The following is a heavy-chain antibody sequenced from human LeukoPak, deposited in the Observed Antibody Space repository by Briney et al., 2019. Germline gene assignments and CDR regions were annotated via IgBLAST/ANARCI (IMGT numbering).Heavy chain of an antibody. Sequence: GASVKVSCKASGYTFTGYYMHWVRQAPGQGLEWMGWINPNSGGTNYAQKFQGRVTMTRDMSTSTVYMELSSLRSEDTAVYYCARVAAAGTIFDYWGQGTLVTVSS. CDR1: GYTFTGYY. D-gene: IGHD6-13*01. CDR2: INPNSGGT. CDR3: ARVAAAGTIFDY. J-gene: IGHJ4*02. V-gene: IGHV1-2*02.